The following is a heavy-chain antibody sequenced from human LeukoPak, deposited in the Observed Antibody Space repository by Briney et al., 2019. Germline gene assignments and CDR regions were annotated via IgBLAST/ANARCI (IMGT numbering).Heavy chain of an antibody. D-gene: IGHD3-22*01. CDR3: TRRFSDDSSGYFSY. CDR1: GFTLSGSA. V-gene: IGHV3-73*01. CDR2: IRSKANNYAT. J-gene: IGHJ4*02. Sequence: GGSLRLSCAASGFTLSGSAMHWVRQASGKGLEWVGRIRSKANNYATAYAASVKGRFTISRDDSKNTAYLQMNSLITGDTAVYYCTRRFSDDSSGYFSYWGLGTLVTVSS.